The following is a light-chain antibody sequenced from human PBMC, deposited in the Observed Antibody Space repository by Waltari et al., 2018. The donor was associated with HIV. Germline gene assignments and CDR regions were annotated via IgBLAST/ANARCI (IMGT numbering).Light chain of an antibody. CDR1: KREICKYNL. V-gene: IGLV2-23*02. CDR3: SSYATGNTYV. Sequence: APTQPAPVVGSPGQANTILCHGTKREICKYNLFSRYQQHPGKVPKVLIFEVTTRPSGISHRFSGSKSDNTASLTISGLQAEDEADYYCSSYATGNTYVFGTGTSVTVL. J-gene: IGLJ1*01. CDR2: EVT.